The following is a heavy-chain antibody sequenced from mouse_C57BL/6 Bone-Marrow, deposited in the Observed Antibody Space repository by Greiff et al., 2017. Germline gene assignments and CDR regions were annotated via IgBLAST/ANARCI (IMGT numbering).Heavy chain of an antibody. CDR1: GYTFTSYW. Sequence: EVQLVESGTVLARPGASVKMSCKTSGYTFTSYWMHWVKQRPGQGLEWIGAIYPGNSDTSYNQKFKGKAKLTAVTSASTAYMQLSSLTNEDSAVYYCTRWGATVGASYWYFDVWGTGTTVTVSS. V-gene: IGHV1-5*01. CDR3: TRWGATVGASYWYFDV. CDR2: IYPGNSDT. D-gene: IGHD1-1*01. J-gene: IGHJ1*03.